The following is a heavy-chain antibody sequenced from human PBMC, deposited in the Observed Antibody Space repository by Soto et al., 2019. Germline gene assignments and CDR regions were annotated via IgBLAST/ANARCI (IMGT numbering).Heavy chain of an antibody. Sequence: EEQLVESGGGLVKRGESLRLSCAASLLNFNIAWLSWVRQAPGKGLEWVGRIKNRADGGTPDNAAPVKDRFTISRDDSKSALYLQMNSLKTEDTAIYYCTSMNDRDAFQIWGQGTMVTVSS. D-gene: IGHD1-1*01. J-gene: IGHJ3*02. V-gene: IGHV3-15*01. CDR3: TSMNDRDAFQI. CDR2: IKNRADGGTP. CDR1: LLNFNIAW.